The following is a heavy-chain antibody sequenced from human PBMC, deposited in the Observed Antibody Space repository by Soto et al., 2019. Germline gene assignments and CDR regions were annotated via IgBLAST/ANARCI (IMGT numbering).Heavy chain of an antibody. Sequence: GASVKVSCTASGYTFTGYYIHWVRQAPGQGLEWMGWINPDNGGTKYAQQFQGRVTMTRDTSINTAYMWLSSLRSDDTAMYYCSRGNYAYVVPDYWGQGTLVTVSS. V-gene: IGHV1-2*02. D-gene: IGHD3-16*01. CDR2: INPDNGGT. CDR1: GYTFTGYY. J-gene: IGHJ4*02. CDR3: SRGNYAYVVPDY.